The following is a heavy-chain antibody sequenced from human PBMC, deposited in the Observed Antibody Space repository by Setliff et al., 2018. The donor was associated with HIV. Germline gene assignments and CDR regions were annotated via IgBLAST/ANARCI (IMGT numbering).Heavy chain of an antibody. CDR2: ISSSSSTI. CDR1: GFTFSSYS. Sequence: GGSLRLSCAASGFTFSSYSMNWVRQAPGRGLEWVSYISSSSSTIYYADSVKGRFTISRDNSKNTLFLQMNSLRPEDTAVYYCARDCRVGWVFTYGMDVWGQGTLVTVSS. CDR3: ARDCRVGWVFTYGMDV. D-gene: IGHD6-13*01. V-gene: IGHV3-48*01. J-gene: IGHJ6*02.